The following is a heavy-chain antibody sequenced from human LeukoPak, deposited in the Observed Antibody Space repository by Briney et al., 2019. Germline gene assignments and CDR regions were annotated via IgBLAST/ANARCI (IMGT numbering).Heavy chain of an antibody. J-gene: IGHJ4*02. Sequence: SETLSLTCAVYGGSFSGYYWSWIRQPPGEGLEWIGEINHSGSTNYNPSLKSRVTISVDTSKNQFSLKLSSVTAADTAVYYCARVFYYDSSGYYRPYYFDYWGQGTLVTVSS. CDR2: INHSGST. D-gene: IGHD3-22*01. CDR1: GGSFSGYY. CDR3: ARVFYYDSSGYYRPYYFDY. V-gene: IGHV4-34*01.